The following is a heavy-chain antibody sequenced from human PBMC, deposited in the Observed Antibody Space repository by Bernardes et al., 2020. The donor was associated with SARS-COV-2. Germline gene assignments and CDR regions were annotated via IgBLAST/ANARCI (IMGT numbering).Heavy chain of an antibody. J-gene: IGHJ6*02. CDR3: ARVRILEWLEDYYYYYGMDV. D-gene: IGHD3-3*01. CDR2: IWYDGSNT. V-gene: IGHV3-33*01. CDR1: GFTFSSYG. Sequence: GGSLRLSCAASGFTFSSYGMHWVRQAPGQGLEWVAVIWYDGSNTYYADSVKGQFTISRDNSKNTLYLQMNSLRAEDTAVYYCARVRILEWLEDYYYYYGMDVWGQGTTVTVSS.